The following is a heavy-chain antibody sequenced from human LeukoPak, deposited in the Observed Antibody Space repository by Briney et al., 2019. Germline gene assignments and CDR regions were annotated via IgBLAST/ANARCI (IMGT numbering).Heavy chain of an antibody. CDR1: GFTSSNFA. J-gene: IGHJ6*02. CDR2: ISGSGSNT. Sequence: GGSLRLSCAASGFTSSNFAMTWFRQAPGRGLEWVSGISGSGSNTYYADSVKGRFTISRDNSKNTLYLQMNSLRAEDTAVYYCARRVRTQYYYYYGMDVWGQGTTVTVSS. CDR3: ARRVRTQYYYYYGMDV. V-gene: IGHV3-23*01.